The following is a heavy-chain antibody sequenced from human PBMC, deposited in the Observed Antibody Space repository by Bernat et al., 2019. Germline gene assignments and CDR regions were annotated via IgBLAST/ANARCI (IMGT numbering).Heavy chain of an antibody. CDR1: GFTFSSYA. J-gene: IGHJ4*02. V-gene: IGHV3-30-3*01. Sequence: QVQLVESGGGVVQPGRSLRLSCAASGFTFSSYAMHWVRQAPGKGLEWVAVISYDGSNKYYADSVKGRFTISRDNSKNTLYLQMNSLRAEDTAVYYCAKDLEYYYDSSGYPGYDYWGQGTLVTVSS. CDR2: ISYDGSNK. CDR3: AKDLEYYYDSSGYPGYDY. D-gene: IGHD3-22*01.